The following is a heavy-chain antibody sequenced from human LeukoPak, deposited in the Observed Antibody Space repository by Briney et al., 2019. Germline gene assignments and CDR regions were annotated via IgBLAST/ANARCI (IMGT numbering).Heavy chain of an antibody. Sequence: PGGSLRLSCAASGFTFSTYAMTWARQAPGKGLEWVSTISSGADYTYYADSVKGRFTISRDNSKSTLYLQMSSLRAEDTAVYYCAREPNNVVTPAGFDYWGQGTLVTVSS. V-gene: IGHV3-23*01. J-gene: IGHJ4*02. CDR2: ISSGADYT. CDR3: AREPNNVVTPAGFDY. CDR1: GFTFSTYA. D-gene: IGHD2-2*01.